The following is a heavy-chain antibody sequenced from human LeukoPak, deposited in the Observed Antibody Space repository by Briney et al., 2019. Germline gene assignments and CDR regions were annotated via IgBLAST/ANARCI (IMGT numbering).Heavy chain of an antibody. J-gene: IGHJ4*02. CDR1: GYTFTDYY. D-gene: IGHD5-18*01. CDR3: ATGLSQGGYSYGYY. V-gene: IGHV1-69-2*01. CDR2: VDPEDGET. Sequence: ASVKISCKVSGYTFTDYYMHWVQQAPGKGLEWMGLVDPEDGETIYAEKFRGRVTITADTSTDTAYMELSSLRSEDTAVYYCATGLSQGGYSYGYYWGQGTLVTVSS.